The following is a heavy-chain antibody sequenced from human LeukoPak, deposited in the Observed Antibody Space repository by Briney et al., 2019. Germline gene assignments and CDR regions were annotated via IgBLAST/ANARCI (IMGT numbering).Heavy chain of an antibody. Sequence: GGSLRLSCAASGFTFSSFWMTWVRQAPGKGLEWVANIKQDGSEKYYVDSVKGRFTISRDNAQNSLYLQMNSLRAEDTAIYYCARIHSSAWSFDYWGQGTLVAVSS. D-gene: IGHD6-19*01. J-gene: IGHJ4*02. CDR3: ARIHSSAWSFDY. V-gene: IGHV3-7*04. CDR2: IKQDGSEK. CDR1: GFTFSSFW.